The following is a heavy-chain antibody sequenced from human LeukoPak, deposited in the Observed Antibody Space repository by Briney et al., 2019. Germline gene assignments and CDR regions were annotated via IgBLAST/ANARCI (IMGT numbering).Heavy chain of an antibody. CDR1: GGSINSYY. D-gene: IGHD3-16*02. V-gene: IGHV4-39*01. J-gene: IGHJ5*02. CDR2: IYYSGST. CDR3: ARQRANYDYVWGSYRSRGDWFDP. Sequence: SETLSLTCTVSGGSINSYYWGWIRQPPGKGLEWIGSIYYSGSTYYNPSLKSRVTISVDTSKNQFSLKLSSVTAADTAVYYCARQRANYDYVWGSYRSRGDWFDPWGQGTLVTVSS.